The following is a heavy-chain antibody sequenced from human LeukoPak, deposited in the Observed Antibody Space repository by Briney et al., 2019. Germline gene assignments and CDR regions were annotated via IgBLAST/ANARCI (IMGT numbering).Heavy chain of an antibody. CDR3: ATSTYYYLHYYYGMDV. Sequence: GASVKVSCKVSGYTLTELSMHWVRQAPGKGLEWMGGFDPEDGETIYAQKFQGRVTMTEDTSTDTAYMELSSLRSEDTAVYYCATSTYYYLHYYYGMDVWGQGTTVTVSS. CDR1: GYTLTELS. D-gene: IGHD3-22*01. CDR2: FDPEDGET. V-gene: IGHV1-24*01. J-gene: IGHJ6*02.